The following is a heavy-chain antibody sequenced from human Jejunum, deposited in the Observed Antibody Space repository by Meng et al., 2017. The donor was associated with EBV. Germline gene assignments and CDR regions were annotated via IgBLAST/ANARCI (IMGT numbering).Heavy chain of an antibody. CDR3: TRAGYYRFDY. D-gene: IGHD1-26*01. J-gene: IGHJ4*02. CDR1: GFTLRDHW. CDR2: INPDGRTI. V-gene: IGHV3-74*01. Sequence: VWLVVSGGGLVQPWVFLRLSCAASGFTLRDHWIHWVRQAPGEGLMWVSRINPDGRTINYGDAVKGRFTISRDNAKNTVYLQMNSLRAEDTAVYYCTRAGYYRFDYWGQGALVTVSS.